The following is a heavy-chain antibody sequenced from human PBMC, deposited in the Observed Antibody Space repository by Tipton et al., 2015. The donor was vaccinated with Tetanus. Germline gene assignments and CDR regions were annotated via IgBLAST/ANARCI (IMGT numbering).Heavy chain of an antibody. CDR2: IYYSGST. D-gene: IGHD3-3*01. J-gene: IGHJ5*02. Sequence: TLSLTCTVSGGSISSYYWSWIRQPPGKGLEWIGYIYYSGSTNYNPSLKSRVTISVDTSKNQFSLKLSSVTAADTAVYYCASSHYDFWSGYLNWSDPWGQGTLVTVSS. V-gene: IGHV4-59*08. CDR1: GGSISSYY. CDR3: ASSHYDFWSGYLNWSDP.